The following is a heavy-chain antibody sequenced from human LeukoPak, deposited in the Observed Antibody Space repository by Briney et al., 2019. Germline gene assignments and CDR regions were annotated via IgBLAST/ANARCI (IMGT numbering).Heavy chain of an antibody. J-gene: IGHJ4*02. D-gene: IGHD6-19*01. Sequence: SVKVSCKASGGTFSSYAISWVRQAPGQGLEWLGGIIPIFGTANYAQKFQGRVTITADESTSTAYMELSSLRSEDTAVYYCAGPRRSGWYYFDYWGQGTLVTVSS. V-gene: IGHV1-69*01. CDR1: GGTFSSYA. CDR2: IIPIFGTA. CDR3: AGPRRSGWYYFDY.